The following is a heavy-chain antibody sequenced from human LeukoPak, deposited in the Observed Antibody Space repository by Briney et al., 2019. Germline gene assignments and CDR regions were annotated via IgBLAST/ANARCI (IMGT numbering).Heavy chain of an antibody. J-gene: IGHJ4*02. CDR1: GFTFSSYS. CDR3: ARDDYGDYHDY. Sequence: GGSLRLSCAASGFTFSSYSMNWVRQAPGKGLEWVSYISSSSSTIYYADSVKGQFTISRDNAKDSLYLQMNSLRAEDTAVYYCARDDYGDYHDYWGQGTLVTVSS. CDR2: ISSSSSTI. D-gene: IGHD4-17*01. V-gene: IGHV3-48*01.